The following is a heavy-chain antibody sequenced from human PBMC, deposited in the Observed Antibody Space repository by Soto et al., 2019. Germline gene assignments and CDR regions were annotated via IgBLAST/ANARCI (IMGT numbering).Heavy chain of an antibody. J-gene: IGHJ4*02. Sequence: LETLSLTCTVSGGSISSGGYYWSWVRQPPGKGLEWIGYIYYSGSTNYNPSLKSRVTISVDTSKNQFSLKLNSMTAADTAVYYCARHNYGSGSTYFDYWGQGTLVTVSS. CDR1: GGSISSGGYY. CDR3: ARHNYGSGSTYFDY. V-gene: IGHV4-61*08. D-gene: IGHD3-10*01. CDR2: IYYSGST.